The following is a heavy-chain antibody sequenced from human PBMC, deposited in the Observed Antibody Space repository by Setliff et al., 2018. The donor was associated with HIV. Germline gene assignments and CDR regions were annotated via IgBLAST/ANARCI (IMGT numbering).Heavy chain of an antibody. J-gene: IGHJ5*02. V-gene: IGHV4-4*07. CDR1: GGSISGDF. CDR3: ARQTATGTSATFDP. CDR2: THASGTT. Sequence: ASETLSLTCTVSGGSISGDFWTWIRQPAGEGLEWIGRTHASGTTQCEPSLKNRCSMSIDTSKNQFSLKLSSVTAADTAVYYCARQTATGTSATFDPWGQGSLVTVSS. D-gene: IGHD2-21*02.